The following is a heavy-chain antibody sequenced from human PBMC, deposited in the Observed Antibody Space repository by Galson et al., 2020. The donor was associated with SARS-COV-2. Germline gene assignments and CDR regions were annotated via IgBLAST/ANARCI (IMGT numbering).Heavy chain of an antibody. CDR3: AREGGLRYDFWSGYYIRRFDF. CDR2: TYYRSKWYN. J-gene: IGHJ4*02. D-gene: IGHD3-3*01. Sequence: SQTLSLTCAISGDSVSSNTASWHWIRQSPSRGLEWLGRTYYRSKWYNDYAVSVKSRININPDISQNQFSLQLNSVTPEDTALYYCAREGGLRYDFWSGYYIRRFDFWGPGTLVTVSS. V-gene: IGHV6-1*01. CDR1: GDSVSSNTAS.